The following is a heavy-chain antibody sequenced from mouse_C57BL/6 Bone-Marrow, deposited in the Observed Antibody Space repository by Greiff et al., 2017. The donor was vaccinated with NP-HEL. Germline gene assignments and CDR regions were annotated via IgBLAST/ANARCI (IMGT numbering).Heavy chain of an antibody. D-gene: IGHD1-1*01. V-gene: IGHV5-17*01. CDR2: ISSGSSTI. J-gene: IGHJ3*01. CDR3: ASHTEGFAY. Sequence: EVKLMESGGGLVKPGGSLKLSCAASGFTFSDYGMHWVRQAPEKGLEWVAYISSGSSTIYYADTVKGRFTISRDNAKNTLFLQMTSLRSEDTAMYYCASHTEGFAYWGQGTLVTVSA. CDR1: GFTFSDYG.